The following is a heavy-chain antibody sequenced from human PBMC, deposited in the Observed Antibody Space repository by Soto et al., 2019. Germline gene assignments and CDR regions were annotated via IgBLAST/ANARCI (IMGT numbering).Heavy chain of an antibody. CDR1: GFSLSNARMG. CDR2: IFSNDEK. V-gene: IGHV2-26*01. J-gene: IGHJ3*02. Sequence: QVTLKESGPVLVKPTETLTLTCTVSGFSLSNARMGVSWIHQPPGKALEWLAHIFSNDEKSYSTSLKSRLTISKDTSKSQVVLTMTNMDPVDTATYYCARIASMIVVADDAFDIWGQGTMVTVSS. D-gene: IGHD3-22*01. CDR3: ARIASMIVVADDAFDI.